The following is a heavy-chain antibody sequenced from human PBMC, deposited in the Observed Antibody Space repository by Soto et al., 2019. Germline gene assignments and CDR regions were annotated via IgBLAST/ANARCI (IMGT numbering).Heavy chain of an antibody. V-gene: IGHV4-31*03. CDR2: IYYSGST. CDR1: GGSISSGGYY. CDR3: ARAITIFGVVTNIGCFAP. Sequence: SETLSLTCTVSGGSISSGGYYWSWIRQHPGKGLEWIGYIYYSGSTYYNPSLKSRVTISVDTSKNQFSLKLSSVTAADTAVYYCARAITIFGVVTNIGCFAPWGQGTLLTVS. J-gene: IGHJ5*02. D-gene: IGHD3-3*01.